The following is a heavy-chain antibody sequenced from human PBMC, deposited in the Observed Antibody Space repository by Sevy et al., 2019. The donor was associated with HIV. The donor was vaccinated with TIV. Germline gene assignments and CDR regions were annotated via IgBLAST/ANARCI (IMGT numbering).Heavy chain of an antibody. CDR3: VGLFLSYRSGWSYFDY. D-gene: IGHD6-19*01. CDR1: GFTVNDKY. V-gene: IGHV3-66*02. CDR2: IFSSGST. J-gene: IGHJ4*02. Sequence: GGSMRLSCAISGFTVNDKYIIWVRQAPGKGLEWVSVIFSSGSTYYADSAKGRFTISRDNSKNTVDLQMNGVRAEDTAVYYCVGLFLSYRSGWSYFDYWGQGTLVTVSS.